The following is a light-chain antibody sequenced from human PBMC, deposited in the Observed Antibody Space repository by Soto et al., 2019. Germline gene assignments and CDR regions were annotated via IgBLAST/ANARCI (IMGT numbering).Light chain of an antibody. J-gene: IGKJ1*01. CDR2: DIS. CDR3: QRYDTSKT. CDR1: PSVNSHY. V-gene: IGKV3-20*01. Sequence: ENVLTQSPGTLSLSPGERASLSCRASPSVNSHYLAWYQQRPGQAPRLLIYDISTRASGIPDRFSGSGSGTYFTLTISRLEPEDFAVYYCQRYDTSKTFGQGTKVEVK.